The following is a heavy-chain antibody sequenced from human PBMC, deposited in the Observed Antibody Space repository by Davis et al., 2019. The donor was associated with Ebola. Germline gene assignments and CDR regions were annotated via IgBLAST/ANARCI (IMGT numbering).Heavy chain of an antibody. CDR1: GFTFSSYA. Sequence: PGGSLRLSCAASGFTFSSYAMSWVRQAPGKGLEWVSAISGSGGSTYYADSVKGRFTISRDNSKNTLYLQMNSLRAEDTAVYYCAKDGRPYYYDSRRAFDIWGQGTMVTVSS. CDR2: ISGSGGST. V-gene: IGHV3-23*01. J-gene: IGHJ3*02. D-gene: IGHD3-22*01. CDR3: AKDGRPYYYDSRRAFDI.